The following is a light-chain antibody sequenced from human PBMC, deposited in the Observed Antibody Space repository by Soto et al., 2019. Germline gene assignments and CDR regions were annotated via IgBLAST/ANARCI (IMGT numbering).Light chain of an antibody. J-gene: IGKJ2*01. CDR1: QSISSY. V-gene: IGKV1-39*01. CDR2: AAS. Sequence: DIQMTQSPSSLSASVGDRVTITCRASQSISSYLNWYQQKPGKAPKLLIYAASSLQSGVPSRFSGSGSGTDFTLTISSLQPEDFATYYCQQYGGVPYTFGQGTKVDIK. CDR3: QQYGGVPYT.